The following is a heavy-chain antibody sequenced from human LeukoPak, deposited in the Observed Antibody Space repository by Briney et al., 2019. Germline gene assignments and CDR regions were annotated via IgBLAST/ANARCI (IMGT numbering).Heavy chain of an antibody. CDR1: GGSISSYY. CDR2: IYYSGST. J-gene: IGHJ4*02. CDR3: ARQIANGSGNDY. V-gene: IGHV4-59*08. Sequence: SETLSLTCTVSGGSISSYYWSWIRQPPGKGLEWIGYIYYSGSTNYNPSLKSRVTISVDTSKNQFSLKLSSVTAADTAVYYCARQIANGSGNDYWGQGTLVTVSS. D-gene: IGHD3-10*01.